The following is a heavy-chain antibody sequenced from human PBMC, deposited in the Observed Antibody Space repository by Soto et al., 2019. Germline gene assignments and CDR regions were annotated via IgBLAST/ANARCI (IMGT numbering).Heavy chain of an antibody. Sequence: EVQVLESGGGLVQPGGSLRLSCAASGFTFSTYAMSWVRQAPGKGLEWVSSITGSGSGSGINTYYADSVKGRFTISRDNYNNTLSLQMHSLRVDDTAVYYCAKSRAVADAFDFWGQGTMVTVSS. CDR2: ITGSGSGSGINT. V-gene: IGHV3-23*01. J-gene: IGHJ3*01. CDR1: GFTFSTYA. CDR3: AKSRAVADAFDF. D-gene: IGHD6-19*01.